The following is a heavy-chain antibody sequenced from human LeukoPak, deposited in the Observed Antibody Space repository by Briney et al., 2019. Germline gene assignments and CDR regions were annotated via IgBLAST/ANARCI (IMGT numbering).Heavy chain of an antibody. D-gene: IGHD6-13*01. CDR3: AKDLPLEQQLVRGFDY. Sequence: GGSLRLSCAASGFTFSSYAMSWVRQAPGKGLEWVSAISGSGGSTYYADSVKGRFTISRDNSKNTLYLQVNSLRAEDTAVYYCAKDLPLEQQLVRGFDYWGQGTLVTVSS. J-gene: IGHJ4*02. CDR2: ISGSGGST. V-gene: IGHV3-23*01. CDR1: GFTFSSYA.